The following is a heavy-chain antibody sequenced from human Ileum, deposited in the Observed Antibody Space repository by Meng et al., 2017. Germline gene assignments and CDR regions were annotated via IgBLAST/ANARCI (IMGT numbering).Heavy chain of an antibody. CDR3: ARGSYDTLTGLEY. Sequence: SSVKVSCKASGGTFSSYSINWVRQAPGQAPEWMGRIIPTTGIAMYSRKFQGRVTITADTSTNTAYMEMSSLRTDDTAVFYCARGSYDTLTGLEYWGQGTVVTVSS. V-gene: IGHV1-69*02. D-gene: IGHD3-9*01. J-gene: IGHJ4*02. CDR2: IIPTTGIA. CDR1: GGTFSSYS.